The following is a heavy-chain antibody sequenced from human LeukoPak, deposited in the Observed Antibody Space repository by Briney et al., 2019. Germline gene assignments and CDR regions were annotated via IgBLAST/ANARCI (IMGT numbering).Heavy chain of an antibody. CDR2: IGTAGDT. CDR3: ARLHSSGWYRAFDI. D-gene: IGHD6-19*01. Sequence: PGGSLRLSCAASGFTFSSYDMHWVRQATGKGLEWVSAIGTAGDTYYPGSVKGRFTISRENAKNSLYLQMNSLRAGDTAVYYCARLHSSGWYRAFDIWGQGTMVTVS. V-gene: IGHV3-13*04. J-gene: IGHJ3*02. CDR1: GFTFSSYD.